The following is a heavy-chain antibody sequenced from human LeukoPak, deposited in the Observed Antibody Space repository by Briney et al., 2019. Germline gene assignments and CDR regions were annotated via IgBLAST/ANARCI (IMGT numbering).Heavy chain of an antibody. V-gene: IGHV3-48*01. CDR3: ARDPHYYGSGSPDH. CDR2: IISSSSTT. Sequence: GGSLRLSCAASGFIFSTSSMNWVRQAPGKGPEWVSYIISSSSTTYYADSVKGRFTISRDNAKNSLYLQMNSLRVEDTAVYYCARDPHYYGSGSPDHWGQGTLVTVSS. J-gene: IGHJ4*02. CDR1: GFIFSTSS. D-gene: IGHD3-10*01.